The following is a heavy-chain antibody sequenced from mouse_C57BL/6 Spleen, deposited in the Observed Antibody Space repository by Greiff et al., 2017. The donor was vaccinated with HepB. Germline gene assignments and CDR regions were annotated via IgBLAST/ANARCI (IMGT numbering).Heavy chain of an antibody. CDR1: GYTFTDYY. J-gene: IGHJ1*03. Sequence: EVQLQQSGPELVKPGASVKISCKASGYTFTDYYMNWVKQSHGKSLEWIGDINPNNGGTSYNQKFKGKATLTVDKSSSTAYMELRSLTSEDSAVYYCAGKGLGWYFDVWGTGTTVTVSS. V-gene: IGHV1-26*01. CDR2: INPNNGGT. D-gene: IGHD3-3*01. CDR3: AGKGLGWYFDV.